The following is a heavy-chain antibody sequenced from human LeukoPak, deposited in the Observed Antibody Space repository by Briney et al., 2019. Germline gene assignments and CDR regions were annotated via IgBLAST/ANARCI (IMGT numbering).Heavy chain of an antibody. D-gene: IGHD2-15*01. CDR1: GGSFSGYY. V-gene: IGHV4-34*01. CDR3: AKESCSGGSCYIFDY. J-gene: IGHJ4*02. CDR2: INHSGST. Sequence: SETLSLTCGVYGGSFSGYYWSWIRQPPGKGLEWIGEINHSGSTNYNPFLKSRVTISVDTSKNQFSLKLSSVTAADTAVYYCAKESCSGGSCYIFDYWGQGTLVTVSS.